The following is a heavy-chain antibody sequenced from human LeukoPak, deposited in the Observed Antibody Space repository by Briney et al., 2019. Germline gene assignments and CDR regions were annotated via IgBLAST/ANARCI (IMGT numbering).Heavy chain of an antibody. D-gene: IGHD3-3*01. V-gene: IGHV1-69*04. Sequence: GASVKVSCKASGGTFSSYAISWVRQAPGQGLEWVGRIIPVFVIANYAQKFQRRVTSTADKSTSTAYMELSSLRSEDTAVYYCARSGIFGVGHYYYGMDVWGQGTTVTVSS. J-gene: IGHJ6*02. CDR2: IIPVFVIA. CDR3: ARSGIFGVGHYYYGMDV. CDR1: GGTFSSYA.